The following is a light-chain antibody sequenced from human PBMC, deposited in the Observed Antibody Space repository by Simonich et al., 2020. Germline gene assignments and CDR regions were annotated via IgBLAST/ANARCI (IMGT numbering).Light chain of an antibody. V-gene: IGLV2-14*01. CDR3: SSYTSSSTWV. J-gene: IGLJ3*02. CDR1: SSYVGGYNY. CDR2: DVS. Sequence: QSALTQPASVSGSPGQSITISCTGTSSYVGGYNYVSWYQQHPGKDPKLMIYDVSKRPSGVSNRFSGTKSGNTASLTISGLQAEDEADYYCSSYTSSSTWVFGGGTKLTVL.